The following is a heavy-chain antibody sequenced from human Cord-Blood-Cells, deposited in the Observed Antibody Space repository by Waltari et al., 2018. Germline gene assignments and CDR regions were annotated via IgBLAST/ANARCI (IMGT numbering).Heavy chain of an antibody. D-gene: IGHD3-10*01. V-gene: IGHV3-23*01. J-gene: IGHJ4*02. CDR2: ISGSGGST. Sequence: EVQLLESGGGLVQPGGSLRRSCAASGFTFSSYAMSWVRQAPGKGLEWVPAISGSGGSTYYADSVKGRFTISRDNSKNTLYLQMSSLRAEDTAVYYCAKEFTMVRGVIDYWGQGTLVTVSS. CDR3: AKEFTMVRGVIDY. CDR1: GFTFSSYA.